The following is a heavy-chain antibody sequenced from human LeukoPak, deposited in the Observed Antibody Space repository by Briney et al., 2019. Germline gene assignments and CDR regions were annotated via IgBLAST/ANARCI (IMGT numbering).Heavy chain of an antibody. D-gene: IGHD4-17*01. CDR2: INHSGST. V-gene: IGHV4-34*01. J-gene: IGHJ4*02. Sequence: PSETLSLTCAVYGGSFSGYYWSWIRQPPGKGLEWIGEINHSGSTNYNPSLKSRVTISVDTPKNQFSPKLSSVTAADTAVYYCARGGTTVTTYYFDYWGQGTLVTVSS. CDR1: GGSFSGYY. CDR3: ARGGTTVTTYYFDY.